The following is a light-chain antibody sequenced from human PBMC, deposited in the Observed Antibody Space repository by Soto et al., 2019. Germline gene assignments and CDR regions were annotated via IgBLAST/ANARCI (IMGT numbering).Light chain of an antibody. J-gene: IGKJ3*01. Sequence: IQLTQSPSSLSASVGDRVTITCRASQGISSYLAWYQQKPGTAPKLLIFGASTWPSGVPSRFSGSGSGTDFTLTISSLQPEDFATYYCQQLSSYPITFGPGTKVDIK. CDR2: GAS. CDR1: QGISSY. CDR3: QQLSSYPIT. V-gene: IGKV1-9*01.